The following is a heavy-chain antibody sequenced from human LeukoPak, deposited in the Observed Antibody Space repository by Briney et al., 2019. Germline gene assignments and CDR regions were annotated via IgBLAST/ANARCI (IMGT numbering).Heavy chain of an antibody. Sequence: KTSETLSLTCIVSGGSISSSSYYWGWIRQPPGKGLEWIGSIYYSGSTYYNPSLKSRVTISVDTSKNQFSLKLSSVTAADTAVYYCARHYRVPVAGTAVNWFDPWGQGTLVTVSS. D-gene: IGHD6-19*01. CDR3: ARHYRVPVAGTAVNWFDP. V-gene: IGHV4-39*01. J-gene: IGHJ5*02. CDR2: IYYSGST. CDR1: GGSISSSSYY.